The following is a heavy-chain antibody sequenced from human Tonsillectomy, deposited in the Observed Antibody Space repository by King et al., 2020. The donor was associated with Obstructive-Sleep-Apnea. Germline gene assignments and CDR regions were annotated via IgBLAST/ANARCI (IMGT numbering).Heavy chain of an antibody. CDR2: IYYSGST. CDR3: ARDPGALSSIAAPGSWFDP. Sequence: QLQESGPGLVKPSETLSLTCTVSGGSISSSSYYWGWIRQPPGKGLEWIGSIYYSGSTYYNPSLKSRVTISVDTSKNQFSLKLSSVTAADPAVYYWARDPGALSSIAAPGSWFDPWGQGTLVTVSS. J-gene: IGHJ5*02. CDR1: GGSISSSSYY. D-gene: IGHD6-6*01. V-gene: IGHV4-39*07.